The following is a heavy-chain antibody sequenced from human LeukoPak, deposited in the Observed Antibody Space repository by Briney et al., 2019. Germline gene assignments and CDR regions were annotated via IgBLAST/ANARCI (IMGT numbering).Heavy chain of an antibody. CDR1: GYIFTAYY. CDR2: MNANSGDA. Sequence: ASVKVSCKTSGYIFTAYYMHWVRQAPGQGLEWMGWMNANSGDATYAQKFQGRATMTRDTSISTAYMELSSLTSDDTAVYYCARPGNWWFDPWGQGTLVTVSS. V-gene: IGHV1-2*02. CDR3: ARPGNWWFDP. D-gene: IGHD3-10*01. J-gene: IGHJ5*02.